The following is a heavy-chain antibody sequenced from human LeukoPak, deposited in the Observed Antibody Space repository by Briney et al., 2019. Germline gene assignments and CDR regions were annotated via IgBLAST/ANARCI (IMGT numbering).Heavy chain of an antibody. CDR1: GFTFSDYY. CDR3: AELGITMIGGV. CDR2: ITSSATT. Sequence: GGSLRLSCAASGFTFSDYYMTWIRQAPGKGLEWVSYITSSATTYYADSVKGRFTISRDNAKTSLYLQMNSLRAEDTAVYYCAELGITMIGGVWGKGTTVTISS. V-gene: IGHV3-11*04. J-gene: IGHJ6*04. D-gene: IGHD3-10*02.